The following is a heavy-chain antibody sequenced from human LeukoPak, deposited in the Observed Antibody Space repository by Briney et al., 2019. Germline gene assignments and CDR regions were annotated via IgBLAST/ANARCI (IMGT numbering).Heavy chain of an antibody. CDR3: ARTGYYYDSSGYHDAFDI. CDR2: IYYTGSA. V-gene: IGHV4-59*12. J-gene: IGHJ3*02. Sequence: SETLSLTCTVSGAPITRYYWSWIRQPPGKGLEWIGYIYYTGSANYNPSLKSRVSISVDTSKNQFSLRLSSVTAADTAVYCCARTGYYYDSSGYHDAFDIWGQGTMVTVSS. D-gene: IGHD3-22*01. CDR1: GAPITRYY.